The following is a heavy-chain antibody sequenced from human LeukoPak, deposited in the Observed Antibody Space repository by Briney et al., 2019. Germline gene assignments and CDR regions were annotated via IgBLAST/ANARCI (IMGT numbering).Heavy chain of an antibody. CDR2: INPSGGTT. V-gene: IGHV1-46*01. CDR3: ARPDIVGTTNPYYYGMDV. J-gene: IGHJ6*02. D-gene: IGHD1-26*01. CDR1: GHTFTSFY. Sequence: ASVKVSCKASGHTFTSFYIHWVRQAPGQGLEWMGIINPSGGTTSYAQKFQGRVTMSRETSTSTVYMELSSLRSEDTAVYYCARPDIVGTTNPYYYGMDVWGQGTTVTVSS.